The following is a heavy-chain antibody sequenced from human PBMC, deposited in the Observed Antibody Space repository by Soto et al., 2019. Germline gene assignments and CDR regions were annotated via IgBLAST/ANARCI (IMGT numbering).Heavy chain of an antibody. CDR1: GFTFSSYS. CDR2: ISSSSTI. J-gene: IGHJ4*02. CDR3: ARDGYSTGGDY. D-gene: IGHD6-25*01. V-gene: IGHV3-48*02. Sequence: EVQLVESGGGLVQPGGSLRLSCAASGFTFSSYSMNWVRQAPGKGLEWVSYISSSSTIYYADSVKGRFTISRDNAKNSLYLQMNSLRDEDTAVYYCARDGYSTGGDYWGQGTLVTVSS.